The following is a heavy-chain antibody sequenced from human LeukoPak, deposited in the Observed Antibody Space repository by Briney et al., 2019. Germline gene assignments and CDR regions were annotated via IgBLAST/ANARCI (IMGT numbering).Heavy chain of an antibody. J-gene: IGHJ4*02. CDR2: IYYSGST. D-gene: IGHD3-10*01. Sequence: PSETLSLTCTVSGGSLSSYYWSWIRQPPGKGLEWIGYIYYSGSTNYNPSLKSRVTISVDTSKNQFSLKLSSVTAADTAVYYCARRHKDYYGSESDYWGQGTPVTVSS. CDR1: GGSLSSYY. V-gene: IGHV4-59*01. CDR3: ARRHKDYYGSESDY.